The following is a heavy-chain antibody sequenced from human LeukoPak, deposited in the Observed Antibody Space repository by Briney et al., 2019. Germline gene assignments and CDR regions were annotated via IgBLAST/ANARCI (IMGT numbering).Heavy chain of an antibody. CDR3: ARVPRSYGPTTYNYFDY. J-gene: IGHJ4*02. Sequence: PGGSLRLSCAASGFTFSSYAMHWVRQAPGKGLERVAVISYDGSNKYYADSVKGRFTISRDNSKNTLYLQMNSLRAEDTAVYYCARVPRSYGPTTYNYFDYWGQGTLVTVSS. D-gene: IGHD5-18*01. V-gene: IGHV3-30*04. CDR1: GFTFSSYA. CDR2: ISYDGSNK.